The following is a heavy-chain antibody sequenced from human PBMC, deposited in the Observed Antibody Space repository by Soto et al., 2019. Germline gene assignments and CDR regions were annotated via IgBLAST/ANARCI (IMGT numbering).Heavy chain of an antibody. CDR3: ARAKRYCTNGVCYSFDY. V-gene: IGHV4-4*02. D-gene: IGHD2-8*01. Sequence: SETLSLTCAVSGGSIISSNWWSWVRQPPGKGLEWIGEIYHSGSTNYNPSLKSRVTISVDKSKNQFSLKLSSVTAADTAVYYCARAKRYCTNGVCYSFDYWGQGTLVTVSS. J-gene: IGHJ4*02. CDR1: GGSIISSNW. CDR2: IYHSGST.